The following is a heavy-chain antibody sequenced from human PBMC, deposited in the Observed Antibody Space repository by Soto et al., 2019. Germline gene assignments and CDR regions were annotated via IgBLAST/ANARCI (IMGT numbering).Heavy chain of an antibody. CDR1: GYTFTSYG. CDR3: ARRDTSGFLRYFDN. D-gene: IGHD3-3*01. Sequence: ASVKVSCKASGYTFTSYGISWVRQAPGQGLEWMGWISAYNGNTNYAQKLQGRVTITADKSTGTAYMEVSSLRSEDTALYYCARRDTSGFLRYFDNWGQGTLVTVSS. V-gene: IGHV1-18*04. CDR2: ISAYNGNT. J-gene: IGHJ4*02.